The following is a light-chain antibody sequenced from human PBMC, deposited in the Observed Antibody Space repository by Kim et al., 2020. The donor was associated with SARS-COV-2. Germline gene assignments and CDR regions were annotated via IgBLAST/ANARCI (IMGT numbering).Light chain of an antibody. CDR1: RSNIGSNS. V-gene: IGLV1-47*02. J-gene: IGLJ1*01. CDR3: AAWDASLSGHV. CDR2: SNS. Sequence: GPKVPISCSGRRSNIGSNSVYWYQQLPGTAPKLLIYSNSQRPSGVPDRFSGSKSGTSASLAISGLRSEDEADYHCAAWDASLSGHVFGTGTKVTVL.